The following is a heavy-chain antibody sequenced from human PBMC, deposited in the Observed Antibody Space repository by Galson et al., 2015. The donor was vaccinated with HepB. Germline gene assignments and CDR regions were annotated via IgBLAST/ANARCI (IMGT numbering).Heavy chain of an antibody. V-gene: IGHV3-30-3*01. D-gene: IGHD2-2*01. CDR1: GFTFSSYA. J-gene: IGHJ6*02. Sequence: SLRLSCAASGFTFSSYAMHWVRQAPGKGLEWVAVISYDGSNKYYADSVKGRFTISRDNSKNTLYLQMNSLRAEDTAVYYCARDMVRDIVVVPAAINYYYGMDVWGQGTTVTVSS. CDR3: ARDMVRDIVVVPAAINYYYGMDV. CDR2: ISYDGSNK.